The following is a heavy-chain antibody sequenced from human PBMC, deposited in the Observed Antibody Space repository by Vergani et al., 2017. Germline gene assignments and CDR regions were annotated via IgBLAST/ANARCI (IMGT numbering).Heavy chain of an antibody. V-gene: IGHV4-34*01. D-gene: IGHD3-22*01. CDR1: GGSFSGYY. CDR3: AIYYYDSSGYYQNDY. Sequence: QVQLQQWGAGLLKPSETLSLTCAVYGGSFSGYYRSWIRQPPGKGLEWIGEINHSGSTNYNPSLKSRVTISVDTSKNQFSLKLSSVTAADTAVYYCAIYYYDSSGYYQNDYWGQGTLVTVSS. J-gene: IGHJ4*02. CDR2: INHSGST.